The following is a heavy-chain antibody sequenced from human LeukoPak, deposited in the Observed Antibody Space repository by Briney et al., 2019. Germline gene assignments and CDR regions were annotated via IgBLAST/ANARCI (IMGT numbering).Heavy chain of an antibody. CDR3: AKEVVGP. V-gene: IGHV4-38-2*02. Sequence: PSETLSLTCTVSGYSISSGYYWGWIRQPPGKGLEWIGSIFYSGSTYYNSSLKSRVIISVDTSKNQLSLKLTSVTAADTAVYYCAKEVVGPWGQGTLVTVSS. D-gene: IGHD1-26*01. CDR1: GYSISSGYY. CDR2: IFYSGST. J-gene: IGHJ5*02.